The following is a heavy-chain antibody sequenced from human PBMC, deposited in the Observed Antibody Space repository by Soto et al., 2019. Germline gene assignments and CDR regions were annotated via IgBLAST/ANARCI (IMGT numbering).Heavy chain of an antibody. Sequence: SVKVSCKASGYTFTGFYVHWVRQAPGQGLEWMGWINPNTGGTKYAQQFQGRVTMTRDTSVSTAYMEVGRLTSDDTAVYYCARARVPTISEDAFDIWGQGTLVTVSS. CDR2: INPNTGGT. V-gene: IGHV1-2*02. CDR1: GYTFTGFY. J-gene: IGHJ3*02. D-gene: IGHD2-2*01. CDR3: ARARVPTISEDAFDI.